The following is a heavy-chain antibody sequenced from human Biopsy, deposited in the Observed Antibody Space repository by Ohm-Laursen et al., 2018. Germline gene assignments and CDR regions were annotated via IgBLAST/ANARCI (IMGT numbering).Heavy chain of an antibody. CDR2: INYSGST. D-gene: IGHD1-26*01. V-gene: IGHV4-59*01. CDR1: GGSIGSFF. CDR3: ARVGAGAPSIDYFDY. J-gene: IGHJ4*02. Sequence: SETLSLTCTVSGGSIGSFFWSWIRQPPGKGLEWIGYINYSGSTNYNPSLRSRVTISVDRSKNQFPLELSPVTAADTAVYYWARVGAGAPSIDYFDYWGQGALVTVSS.